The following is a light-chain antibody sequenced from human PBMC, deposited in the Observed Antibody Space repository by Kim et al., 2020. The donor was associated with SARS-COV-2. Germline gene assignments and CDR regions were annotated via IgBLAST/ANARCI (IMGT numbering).Light chain of an antibody. Sequence: SVSPGQTATLPCSGEELGDKYTCWYQQKPGRSPVLVIYQDSKRPSGIPERFSGSNSGNTPTLTISGTQAMDEADYFCQAWDSSTVVFGGGTQLTVL. CDR2: QDS. CDR1: ELGDKY. J-gene: IGLJ2*01. V-gene: IGLV3-1*01. CDR3: QAWDSSTVV.